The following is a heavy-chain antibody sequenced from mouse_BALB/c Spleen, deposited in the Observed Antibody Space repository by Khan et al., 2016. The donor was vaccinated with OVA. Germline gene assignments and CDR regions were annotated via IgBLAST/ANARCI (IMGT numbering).Heavy chain of an antibody. D-gene: IGHD2-10*01. CDR1: GFSLTNYG. V-gene: IGHV2-6-1*01. CDR3: ARQPYYHYNGMDY. Sequence: QVQLKESGPGLVAPSQSLSITCTISGFSLTNYGVLWVRQPPGKGLEWLVLMWSDGSTTYNSALKSRLTISKDNSKSQVFLKMNSLQTDDTAMYFCARQPYYHYNGMDYWGQGTSVTVSS. CDR2: MWSDGST. J-gene: IGHJ4*01.